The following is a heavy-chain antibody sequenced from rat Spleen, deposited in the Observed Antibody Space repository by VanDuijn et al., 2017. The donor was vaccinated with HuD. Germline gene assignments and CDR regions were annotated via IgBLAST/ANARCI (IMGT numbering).Heavy chain of an antibody. CDR3: AKAGARISRFAY. J-gene: IGHJ3*01. CDR2: ISHDGSST. V-gene: IGHV5-31*01. Sequence: EVQLVESGGGLVQPGRSLKLSCVASGFTFNNYWMTWIRQAPGKGLEWVATISHDGSSTYYRDSVEGRFTVSRDNAKTTLYLQMDSLRSEDTATYYCAKAGARISRFAYWGQGTLVTVSS. D-gene: IGHD2-7*01. CDR1: GFTFNNYW.